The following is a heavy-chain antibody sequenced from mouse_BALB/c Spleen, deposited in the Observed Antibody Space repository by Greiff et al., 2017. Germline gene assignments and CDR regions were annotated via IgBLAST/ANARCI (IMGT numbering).Heavy chain of an antibody. CDR2: ISSGSSTI. CDR3: ARDSSYWYFDV. Sequence: EVQLVESGGGLVQPGGSRKLSCAASGFTFSSFGMHWVRQAPEKGLEWVAYISSGSSTIYYADTVKGRFTISRDNPKNTLFLQMTSLRSEDTAMYYCARDSSYWYFDVWGAGTTVTVSS. V-gene: IGHV5-17*02. J-gene: IGHJ1*01. CDR1: GFTFSSFG. D-gene: IGHD1-1*01.